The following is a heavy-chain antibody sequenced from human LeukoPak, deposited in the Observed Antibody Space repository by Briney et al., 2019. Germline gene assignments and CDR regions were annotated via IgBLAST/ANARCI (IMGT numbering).Heavy chain of an antibody. V-gene: IGHV3-30*18. Sequence: GGSLRLSCAASGFSISDYAMHWVRQAPGKGLEWVAVVSYDGSNKYYAVSVKGRFTISRDNSENTLYLQMNSLRAEDTAVYYCAKVQTGRGSYSGYYYYGMDVWGQGTTVTVSS. D-gene: IGHD1-26*01. J-gene: IGHJ6*02. CDR2: VSYDGSNK. CDR1: GFSISDYA. CDR3: AKVQTGRGSYSGYYYYGMDV.